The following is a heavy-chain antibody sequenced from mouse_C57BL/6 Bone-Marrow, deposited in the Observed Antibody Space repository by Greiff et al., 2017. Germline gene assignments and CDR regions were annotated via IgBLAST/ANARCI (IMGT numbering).Heavy chain of an antibody. J-gene: IGHJ2*01. CDR3: ARSPITTVVATGDY. CDR1: GYTFTSYW. Sequence: QVQLQQSGADLAKPGASVKLSCKASGYTFTSYWMHWVKQRPGQGLEWIGYINPSSGYTKYNQKVKDKATLTADKSSSTAYMQLSSLTYEDSAVYYCARSPITTVVATGDYWGQGTTLTVSS. D-gene: IGHD1-1*01. CDR2: INPSSGYT. V-gene: IGHV1-7*01.